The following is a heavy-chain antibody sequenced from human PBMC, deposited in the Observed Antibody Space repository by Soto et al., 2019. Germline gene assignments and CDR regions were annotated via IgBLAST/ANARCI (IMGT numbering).Heavy chain of an antibody. V-gene: IGHV1-69*01. CDR3: ERPRHSHDDGGSPNGYFDL. D-gene: IGHD2-15*01. CDR1: GGTFSSYA. Sequence: QVQLVQSGAEVKKPGSSVKVSCKASGGTFSSYAISWVRQAPGQGLEWMGGIIPIFGTANYAQKVQGRVTITADEAKSTAYMELSSLRSEDTAVYYCERPRHSHDDGGSPNGYFDLWGRGTLVTVSS. J-gene: IGHJ2*01. CDR2: IIPIFGTA.